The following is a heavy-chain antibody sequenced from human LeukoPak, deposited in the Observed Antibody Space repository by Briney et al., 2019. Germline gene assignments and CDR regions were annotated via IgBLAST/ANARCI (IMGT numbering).Heavy chain of an antibody. CDR3: ARAPSGWYFLDY. CDR1: GDSISSYY. J-gene: IGHJ4*02. V-gene: IGHV4-59*01. D-gene: IGHD6-19*01. Sequence: PSETLSLTCTVSGDSISSYYWSWIRQPPGKGLEWIGYTYYSGSTNYNPSLKSRVTISVDTSKNQFSLKLSSVTAADTAVYYCARAPSGWYFLDYWGQGTLVTVSS. CDR2: TYYSGST.